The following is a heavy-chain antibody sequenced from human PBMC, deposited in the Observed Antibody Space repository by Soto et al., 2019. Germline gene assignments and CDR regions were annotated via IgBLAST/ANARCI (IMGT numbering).Heavy chain of an antibody. V-gene: IGHV4-39*01. D-gene: IGHD3-16*01. J-gene: IGHJ1*01. CDR3: ARPSFWGTFQH. CDR2: IYYSGST. CDR1: GGSISSSSYY. Sequence: QLQLQESGPGLVKPSETLSLTCTVSGGSISSSSYYWGWIRQPPGKGLEWIGSIYYSGSTYYNPSLKSRVTISVDTSKNQFSLKLSSVTAADTAVYYCARPSFWGTFQHWGQGTLVTVSS.